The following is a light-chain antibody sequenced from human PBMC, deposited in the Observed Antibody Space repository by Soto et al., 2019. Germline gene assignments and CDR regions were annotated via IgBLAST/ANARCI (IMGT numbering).Light chain of an antibody. CDR1: QSVSSSY. J-gene: IGKJ1*01. CDR3: QQYGSSPQT. Sequence: EIVLTQSPGTLSLSPGDRATLSCRASQSVSSSYLAWYQQKPGQAPGLLIYGASSRATGIPDRFSGSGSGTDFTLTISRLEPEDFAVYYCQQYGSSPQTFGQGTKVDIK. CDR2: GAS. V-gene: IGKV3-20*01.